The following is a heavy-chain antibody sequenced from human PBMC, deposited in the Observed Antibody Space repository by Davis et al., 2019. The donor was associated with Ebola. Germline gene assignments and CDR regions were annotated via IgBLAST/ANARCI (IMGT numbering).Heavy chain of an antibody. V-gene: IGHV3-49*03. CDR3: TRSVRSSPTESVYDFWSGYQMYYFDY. Sequence: GESLKISCTASGFTFGDYAMSWFRQAPGKGLEWVGFIRSKAYGGTTEYAASVKGRFTISRDDSKSIAYLQMNSLKTEDTAVYYCTRSVRSSPTESVYDFWSGYQMYYFDYWGQGTLVTVSS. J-gene: IGHJ4*02. D-gene: IGHD3-3*01. CDR1: GFTFGDYA. CDR2: IRSKAYGGTT.